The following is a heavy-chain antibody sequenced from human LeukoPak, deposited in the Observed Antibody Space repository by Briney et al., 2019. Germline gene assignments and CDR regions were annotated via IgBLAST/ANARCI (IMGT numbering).Heavy chain of an antibody. D-gene: IGHD6-13*01. CDR1: GFTFSSYA. J-gene: IGHJ4*02. V-gene: IGHV3-23*01. CDR2: ISGSGGST. CDR3: AKDFTAAGESDY. Sequence: PGGSLRLSCAASGFTFSSYAMSWVRQAPGKGLEWVSAISGSGGSTYYADSVKGRFTISRDNSKNTLYLQMNSLRAEDTTVYYCAKDFTAAGESDYWGQGTLVTVSS.